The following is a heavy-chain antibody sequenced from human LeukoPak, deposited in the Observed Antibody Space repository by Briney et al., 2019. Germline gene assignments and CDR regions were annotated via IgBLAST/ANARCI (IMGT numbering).Heavy chain of an antibody. CDR2: INPNSGGT. CDR1: GYTFTGYY. J-gene: IGHJ5*02. Sequence: GASVKVSCKASGYTFTGYYMHWVRQAPGQGLEWMGWINPNSGGTNYAQKFQGRVTMTRDTSISTAYMELSRLRSDDTAVYYCARDRIAVAGRSRWFDPWGQGALVTVSS. V-gene: IGHV1-2*02. D-gene: IGHD6-19*01. CDR3: ARDRIAVAGRSRWFDP.